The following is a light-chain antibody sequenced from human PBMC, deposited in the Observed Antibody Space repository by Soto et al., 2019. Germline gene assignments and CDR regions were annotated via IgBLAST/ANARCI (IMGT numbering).Light chain of an antibody. Sequence: STVSLALSPGERATLSCRASQSVSSNLAWYQQKPGQAPRLLIYGASTRATGIPARFSGSGSGTEFTLTFSSLQSEDFAIYYCQQYNNWPQTFGPGTKVDIK. V-gene: IGKV3-15*01. CDR1: QSVSSN. J-gene: IGKJ1*01. CDR2: GAS. CDR3: QQYNNWPQT.